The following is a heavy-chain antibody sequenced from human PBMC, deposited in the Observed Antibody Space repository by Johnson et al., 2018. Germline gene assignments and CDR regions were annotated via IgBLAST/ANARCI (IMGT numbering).Heavy chain of an antibody. Sequence: QVQLVQSGGGVVQPGRSLRLSCAASGFTFSSYAMHWVRQAPGKGLEWVAVISYDGSNKYYADSVKGRFTISRDNSKNTLDLQMNSLRAEDTAVYYCASDSGGAFDIWGQGTMVTVSS. CDR1: GFTFSSYA. D-gene: IGHD3-10*01. CDR2: ISYDGSNK. J-gene: IGHJ3*02. CDR3: ASDSGGAFDI. V-gene: IGHV3-30-3*01.